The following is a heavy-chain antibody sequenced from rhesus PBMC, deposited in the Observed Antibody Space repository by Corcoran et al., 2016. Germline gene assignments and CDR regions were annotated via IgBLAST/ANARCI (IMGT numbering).Heavy chain of an antibody. CDR1: GFTFSDYN. Sequence: EVQLVESGGGLAKPGGSLRLSCAASGFTFSDYNMHWVRQASGKGRGGVAGMRKGGGRTWYADAVKGRFTIARENAKNTMYLQMDSLRAEDTAVYYCARDRKYYYGSGYGLDSWGQGVVVTVSS. V-gene: IGHV3-59*01. CDR2: MRKGGGRT. J-gene: IGHJ6*01. D-gene: IGHD3-28*01. CDR3: ARDRKYYYGSGYGLDS.